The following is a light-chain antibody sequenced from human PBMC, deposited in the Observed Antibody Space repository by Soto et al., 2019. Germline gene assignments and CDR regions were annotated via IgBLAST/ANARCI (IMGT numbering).Light chain of an antibody. CDR3: QQCNNWPLT. Sequence: EIVMTQSPATLSVSPGEGATLSCRASQSVNSHLAWYQQKPGQAPRLLIYGASTRATGIPARFSGSGSGTDFTLTISSLQSEDFAFYYCQQCNNWPLTFGGGTKVEIK. CDR2: GAS. V-gene: IGKV3-15*01. CDR1: QSVNSH. J-gene: IGKJ4*01.